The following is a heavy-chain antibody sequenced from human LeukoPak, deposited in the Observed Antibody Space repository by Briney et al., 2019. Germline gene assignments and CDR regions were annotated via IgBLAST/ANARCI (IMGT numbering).Heavy chain of an antibody. V-gene: IGHV1-46*01. Sequence: GASVKVSCKASGYIFTGYYMHWVRQAPGQGLEWMGIINPSGGSTSYAQKFQGRVTMTRDTSTSTVYMELSSLRSEDTAVYYCARRMIGVVGDDQYNWFDPWGQGTLVTVSS. D-gene: IGHD3-16*01. CDR2: INPSGGST. J-gene: IGHJ5*02. CDR3: ARRMIGVVGDDQYNWFDP. CDR1: GYIFTGYY.